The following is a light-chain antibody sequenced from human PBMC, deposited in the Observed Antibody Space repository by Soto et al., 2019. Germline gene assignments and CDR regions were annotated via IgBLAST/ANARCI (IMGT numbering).Light chain of an antibody. CDR2: AAS. CDR1: QHIKSN. Sequence: DIQLTQSPSFLSASVGDRVTIACRASQHIKSNLAWYQQKSGKAPKLLIYAASTLHSGVPSRFSGSGSGTEFTLTISSLQPEDVATYYCQQLNRYPFAFGPGTKVDIK. J-gene: IGKJ3*01. CDR3: QQLNRYPFA. V-gene: IGKV1-9*01.